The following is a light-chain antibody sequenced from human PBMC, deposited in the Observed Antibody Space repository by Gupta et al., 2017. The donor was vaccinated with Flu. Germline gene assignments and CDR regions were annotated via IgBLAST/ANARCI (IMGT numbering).Light chain of an antibody. CDR2: QVS. Sequence: DSVMSHSKPSMPVTLGRSADISCRSIQSLVHSDGNTYLHWFQQRPGQSPRRLIYQVSQRESGVPDRFSGSGSGTDFILKISRVEAEDVGVYYCMQGSRWPWAFGQGTKVEIK. J-gene: IGKJ1*01. V-gene: IGKV2-30*02. CDR3: MQGSRWPWA. CDR1: QSLVHSDGNTY.